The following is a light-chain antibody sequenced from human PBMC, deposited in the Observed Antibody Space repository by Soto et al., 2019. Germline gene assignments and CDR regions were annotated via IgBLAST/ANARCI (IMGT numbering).Light chain of an antibody. V-gene: IGKV1-12*01. CDR1: RDISNS. CDR3: QQTSAFPRT. J-gene: IGKJ1*01. CDR2: GAS. Sequence: DIQMTQSPSSVSASVGDRLTITCRASRDISNSLAWYQQTPGKAPKLLLRGASSLQRGVPSRFSGGGAGTEFNITISSLQPEDFATYYCQQTSAFPRTFGQGTKVDVK.